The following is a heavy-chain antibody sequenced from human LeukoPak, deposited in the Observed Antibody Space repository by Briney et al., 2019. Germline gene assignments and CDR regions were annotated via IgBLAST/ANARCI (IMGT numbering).Heavy chain of an antibody. CDR2: INPNSGGT. D-gene: IGHD6-13*01. CDR1: GYTFTGYY. Sequence: GASVKVSCKASGYTFTGYYMHWVRRAPGQGLEWMGWINPNSGGTNYAQKLQGRVTMTTDTSTSTAYMELRSLRSDDTAVYYCARVYSDDTYYFDYWGQGTLVTVSS. V-gene: IGHV1-2*02. CDR3: ARVYSDDTYYFDY. J-gene: IGHJ4*02.